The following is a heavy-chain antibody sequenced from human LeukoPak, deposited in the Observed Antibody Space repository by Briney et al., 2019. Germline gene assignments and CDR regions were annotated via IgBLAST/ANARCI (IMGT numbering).Heavy chain of an antibody. J-gene: IGHJ4*02. CDR1: GGTFSSYA. Sequence: SVKVSCKASGGTFSSYAISWVRQAPGQGLEWMGGIIPIFGTANYAQKFQGRVTITTDESTNTAYMELSSLRSEDTAVYYCARHKTIQLWPPFDYWGQGTLVTVSS. CDR2: IIPIFGTA. D-gene: IGHD5-18*01. V-gene: IGHV1-69*05. CDR3: ARHKTIQLWPPFDY.